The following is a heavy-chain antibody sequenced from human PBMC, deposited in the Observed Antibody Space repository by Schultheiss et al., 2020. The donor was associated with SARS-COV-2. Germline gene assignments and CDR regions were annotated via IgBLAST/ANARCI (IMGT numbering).Heavy chain of an antibody. CDR3: ARRGYYDSSGYSYYFDY. CDR1: GGSISSGGYY. Sequence: SETLSLTCTVSGGSISSGGYYWSWIRQPPGKGLEWIGSIYYSGSTNYNPSLKSRVTISVDTSKNQFSLKLSSVTAADTAVYYCARRGYYDSSGYSYYFDYWGQGTLVTVSS. J-gene: IGHJ4*02. D-gene: IGHD3-22*01. CDR2: IYYSGST. V-gene: IGHV4-61*08.